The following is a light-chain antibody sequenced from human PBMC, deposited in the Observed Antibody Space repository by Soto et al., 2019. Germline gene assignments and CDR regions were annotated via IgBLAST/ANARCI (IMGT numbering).Light chain of an antibody. CDR3: NSYSGSNNFYV. V-gene: IGLV2-8*01. Sequence: QSVLTQPPSASGSPGQSVTISCTGTSSDVGGYNYVSWYQQHPGKAPKLMIYEVTKRPSGIPDRFSGSKSGNTDSLTVSGLQANDVADYSCNSYSGSNNFYVFWTGTKLTVL. CDR1: SSDVGGYNY. CDR2: EVT. J-gene: IGLJ1*01.